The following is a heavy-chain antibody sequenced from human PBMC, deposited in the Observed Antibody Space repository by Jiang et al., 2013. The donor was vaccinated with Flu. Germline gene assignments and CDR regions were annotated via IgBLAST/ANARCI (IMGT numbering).Heavy chain of an antibody. CDR3: ARGDYYDGKFDY. D-gene: IGHD3-22*01. J-gene: IGHJ4*02. CDR2: ISYSGTT. Sequence: GPGLVKPSETLSLACTVSGGSIRNYYWTWIRQPPGKGLEWIGYISYSGTTNYNPSLKSRVTISIDTSKNQFSLKLTSVTAADTAVYYCARGDYYDGKFDYWGQGTLVTVSS. V-gene: IGHV4-59*01. CDR1: GGSIRNYY.